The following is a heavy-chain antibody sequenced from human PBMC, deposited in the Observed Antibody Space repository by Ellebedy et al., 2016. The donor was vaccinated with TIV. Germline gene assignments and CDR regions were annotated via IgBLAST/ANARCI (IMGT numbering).Heavy chain of an antibody. CDR3: AIPYSSSSEEGPYYFDY. Sequence: GESLKISCKGSGYSFTSYWIGWVRQMPGKGLEWMGIIYPGDSDTRYSPSFQGQVTISADKSISTAYLQWSSLKASDTAMYYCAIPYSSSSEEGPYYFDYWGQGTLVTVSS. CDR1: GYSFTSYW. V-gene: IGHV5-51*01. D-gene: IGHD6-6*01. CDR2: IYPGDSDT. J-gene: IGHJ4*02.